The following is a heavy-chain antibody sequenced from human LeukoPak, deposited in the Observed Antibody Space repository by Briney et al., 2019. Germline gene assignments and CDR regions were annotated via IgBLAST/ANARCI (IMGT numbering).Heavy chain of an antibody. V-gene: IGHV3-7*01. D-gene: IGHD6-13*01. CDR3: ARGEQQLVLPFDY. J-gene: IGHJ4*02. Sequence: PGGSLGLSCAASGFTFSSYWMSWVRQAPGKGLEWVANIKQDGSEKYYVDSVKGQFTISRDNSKNTLYLQMNSLRAEDTAVYYCARGEQQLVLPFDYWGQGTLVTVSS. CDR2: IKQDGSEK. CDR1: GFTFSSYW.